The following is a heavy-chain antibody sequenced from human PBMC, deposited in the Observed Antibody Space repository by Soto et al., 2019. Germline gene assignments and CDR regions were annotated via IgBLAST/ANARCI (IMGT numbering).Heavy chain of an antibody. D-gene: IGHD1-1*01. J-gene: IGHJ4*02. CDR1: GGSVSSSNYY. CDR3: ARLEGPATISYYFDF. Sequence: SETLSLTCIVSGGSVSSSNYYWGWVRQSPGKGLEWIGSIYYSGNTYYNPSLESRVTISVDKSNNEFSLKVISVTAADTAVYYCARLEGPATISYYFDFWGQGSLVTVSS. CDR2: IYYSGNT. V-gene: IGHV4-39*01.